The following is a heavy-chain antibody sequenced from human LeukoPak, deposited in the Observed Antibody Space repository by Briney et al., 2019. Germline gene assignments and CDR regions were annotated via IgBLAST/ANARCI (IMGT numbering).Heavy chain of an antibody. V-gene: IGHV3-74*01. J-gene: IGHJ4*02. Sequence: GGSLRLSCAASGFTFSGYWMHWVRQAPGKGLVWVSRINSDGSSTSHADSVKGRFTISRDNAKNTLYLQMNSLRAEDTAVYYCARVTDYYDSSGYPDYWGQGTLVTVSS. D-gene: IGHD3-22*01. CDR3: ARVTDYYDSSGYPDY. CDR1: GFTFSGYW. CDR2: INSDGSST.